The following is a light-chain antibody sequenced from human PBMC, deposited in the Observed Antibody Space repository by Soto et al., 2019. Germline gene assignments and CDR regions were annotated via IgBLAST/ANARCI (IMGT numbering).Light chain of an antibody. CDR2: SDN. Sequence: VLTQPPSASRTPGQRVTISCSGSSSNIGTNTVIWYQQLPGAAPKLLIYSDNQRPSGVPDRFSGSKSGTSASLAISGLQSEDEADYYCAAWDVSLVVFGGGTQLTVL. V-gene: IGLV1-44*01. CDR3: AAWDVSLVV. J-gene: IGLJ2*01. CDR1: SSNIGTNT.